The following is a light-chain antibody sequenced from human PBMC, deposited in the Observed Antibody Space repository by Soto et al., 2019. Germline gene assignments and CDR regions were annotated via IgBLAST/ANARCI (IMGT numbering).Light chain of an antibody. Sequence: QAVVTQEPSLTVSPGGTVTLTCASSTGPVTSGFYPHWVQQKPGQEPRTLIYSTTNKHPWTPARFSGSLLGGKAALTLSGVQPEEEADYYCLLYYGGSYAFGAGTKVTVL. J-gene: IGLJ1*01. CDR1: TGPVTSGFY. CDR3: LLYYGGSYA. CDR2: STT. V-gene: IGLV7-43*01.